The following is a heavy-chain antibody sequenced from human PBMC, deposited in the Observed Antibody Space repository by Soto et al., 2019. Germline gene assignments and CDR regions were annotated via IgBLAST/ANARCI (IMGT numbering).Heavy chain of an antibody. CDR3: ARVPLRYSSSHNFDS. CDR1: CASVSSGSFY. J-gene: IGHJ4*02. CDR2: IYNNETF. Sequence: SETLSLTCSVSCASVSSGSFYWSWIRQPPGKGLEWIGFIYNNETFNYNPSLKSRVTLSVDTSKHQFSLKLSSVTAADTAVYYCARVPLRYSSSHNFDSWGQGALVTVSS. D-gene: IGHD6-19*01. V-gene: IGHV4-61*01.